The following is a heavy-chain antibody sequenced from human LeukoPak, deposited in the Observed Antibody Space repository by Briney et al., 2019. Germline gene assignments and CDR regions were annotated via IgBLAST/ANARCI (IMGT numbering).Heavy chain of an antibody. CDR1: GFTFDDYG. Sequence: GGSLRLSCAASGFTFDDYGMSWVRQGPGKGLEWVSGRNGGSIGYADSVKGRFTISRDNAKNSLYLQMNSLRAEATAVYYCARGHSNYGDYFDYWGQGTLVTVSS. CDR2: RNGGSI. CDR3: ARGHSNYGDYFDY. V-gene: IGHV3-20*04. J-gene: IGHJ4*02. D-gene: IGHD4-11*01.